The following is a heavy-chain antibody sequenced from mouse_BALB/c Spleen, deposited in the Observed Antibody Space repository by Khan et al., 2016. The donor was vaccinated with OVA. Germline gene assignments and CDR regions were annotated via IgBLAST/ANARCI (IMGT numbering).Heavy chain of an antibody. CDR2: ISPSSGYT. CDR1: GYTFTSYT. J-gene: IGHJ3*01. Sequence: VQLVESGAELARPGASVKMSCKASGYTFTSYTMHWVKQRPGQGLEWIGYISPSSGYTNYNQKFKDKATLTADKSSSTAYMQLSSLTSEDSAVYYCAREGAYYRSDGWFAYWGQGTRVTVSA. CDR3: AREGAYYRSDGWFAY. V-gene: IGHV1-4*01. D-gene: IGHD2-14*01.